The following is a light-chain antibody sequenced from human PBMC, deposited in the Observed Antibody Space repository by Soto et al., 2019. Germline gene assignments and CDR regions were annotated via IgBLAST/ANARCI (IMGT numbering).Light chain of an antibody. Sequence: HPVLTQSSSASASLGSSVKLTCTLSSGHSSYIIAWHQQQPGKAPRYLMKLEGSGSYNKGSGVPDRFSVSSSGADRYLTIANLQFEDEADYYCETWDSNTHVFGTGTKLTVL. CDR1: SGHSSYI. CDR2: LEGSGSY. CDR3: ETWDSNTHV. J-gene: IGLJ1*01. V-gene: IGLV4-60*02.